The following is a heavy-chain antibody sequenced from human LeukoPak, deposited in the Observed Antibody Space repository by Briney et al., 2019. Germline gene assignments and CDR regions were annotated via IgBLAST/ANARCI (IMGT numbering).Heavy chain of an antibody. Sequence: ASVKVSCKASGYTFTSYGISWVRQAPGQGLEWMGWVSAYNGNTNYAQKLQGRVTMTTDTSTSTAYMELRSLRSDDTAVYYCARDATTRYGGNPNPFDYWGQGTLVTVSS. D-gene: IGHD4-23*01. V-gene: IGHV1-18*01. J-gene: IGHJ4*02. CDR1: GYTFTSYG. CDR3: ARDATTRYGGNPNPFDY. CDR2: VSAYNGNT.